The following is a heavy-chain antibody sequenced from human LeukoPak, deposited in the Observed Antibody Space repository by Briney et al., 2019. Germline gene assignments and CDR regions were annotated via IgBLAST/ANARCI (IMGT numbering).Heavy chain of an antibody. D-gene: IGHD6-13*01. CDR2: IYPGDSDT. Sequence: GESLKISCKGSGYRFTSYWIGWVRQMPGKGLEWMGIIYPGDSDTRYSPSFQGQVTISADKSISTAYLQWSSLKASDTAMYYCARHQAGYSSSWYKPVSYYFDYWGQGTLVTVSS. CDR1: GYRFTSYW. CDR3: ARHQAGYSSSWYKPVSYYFDY. J-gene: IGHJ4*02. V-gene: IGHV5-51*01.